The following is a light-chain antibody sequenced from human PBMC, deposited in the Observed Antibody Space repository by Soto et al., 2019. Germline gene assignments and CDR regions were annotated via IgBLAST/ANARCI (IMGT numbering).Light chain of an antibody. Sequence: DVVMTQSPLSLPVTLGQPASIFCRSSQPLVFSDGNIYLNWFQQRPGQSPRRLIYKISNRDSGVPDRFSGSGSTTDFTLKINRVEADDVGVYYCVQGTHWPWTFGQGTKVEI. J-gene: IGKJ1*01. CDR3: VQGTHWPWT. CDR2: KIS. CDR1: QPLVFSDGNIY. V-gene: IGKV2-30*01.